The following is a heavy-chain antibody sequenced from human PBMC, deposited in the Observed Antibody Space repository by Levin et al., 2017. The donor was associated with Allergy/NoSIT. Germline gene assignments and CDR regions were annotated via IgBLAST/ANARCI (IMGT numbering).Heavy chain of an antibody. CDR1: GFTFSSYG. D-gene: IGHD6-19*01. CDR3: AKDSGSGWYYFDY. Sequence: SCAASGFTFSSYGMHWVRQAPGKGLEWVAVISYDGSNKYYADSVKGRFTISRDNSKNTLYLQMNSLRAEDTAVYYCAKDSGSGWYYFDYWGQGTLVTVSS. J-gene: IGHJ4*02. V-gene: IGHV3-30*18. CDR2: ISYDGSNK.